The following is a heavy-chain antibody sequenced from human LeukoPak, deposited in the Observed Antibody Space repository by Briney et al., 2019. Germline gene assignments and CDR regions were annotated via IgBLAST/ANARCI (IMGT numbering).Heavy chain of an antibody. V-gene: IGHV1-69*04. CDR1: GGTFSSYA. Sequence: ASVKVSCKASGGTFSSYAISWVRQAPGQGLEWMGRIIPILGIANYAQKFQGRVTITADKSTSTAYMELSSLRSEDTAVYYCATLVVQPEGWYFDLWGRGTLVTVSS. CDR2: IIPILGIA. D-gene: IGHD5-18*01. J-gene: IGHJ2*01. CDR3: ATLVVQPEGWYFDL.